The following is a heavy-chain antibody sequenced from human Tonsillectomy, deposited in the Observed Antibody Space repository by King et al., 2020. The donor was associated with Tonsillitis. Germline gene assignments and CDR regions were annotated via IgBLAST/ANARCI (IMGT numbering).Heavy chain of an antibody. Sequence: VQLVESGGGVVQPGRSLRLSCAASGFTFSSYGIHWVRQAPGKGREWVGVIWYDGGNKYYADSVKGRFAISRDNSKSTLYLQMNSLRAEDTAVYYCARGRWFYMDDSFDIWGQGTTVTVSS. CDR2: IWYDGGNK. CDR1: GFTFSSYG. J-gene: IGHJ3*02. D-gene: IGHD2-15*01. V-gene: IGHV3-33*08. CDR3: ARGRWFYMDDSFDI.